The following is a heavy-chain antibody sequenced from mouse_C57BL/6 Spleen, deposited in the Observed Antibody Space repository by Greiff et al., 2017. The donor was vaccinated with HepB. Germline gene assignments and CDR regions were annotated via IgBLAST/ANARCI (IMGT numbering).Heavy chain of an antibody. CDR2: ISDGGSYT. Sequence: DVKLVESGGGLVKPGGSLKLSCAASGFTFSSYAMSWVRQTPEKRLEWVATISDGGSYTYYPDNVKGRFTISRDNAKKNLYLQMSHLKSEETAMYYCARDRGWDNWYFDVWGTGTTVTVSS. D-gene: IGHD4-1*01. J-gene: IGHJ1*03. CDR3: ARDRGWDNWYFDV. CDR1: GFTFSSYA. V-gene: IGHV5-4*01.